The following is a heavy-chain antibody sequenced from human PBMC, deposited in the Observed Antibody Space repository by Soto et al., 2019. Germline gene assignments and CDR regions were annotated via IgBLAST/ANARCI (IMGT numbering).Heavy chain of an antibody. D-gene: IGHD5-12*01. CDR3: ARDRGYSVSTGAFDI. CDR2: ISSSSSYI. CDR1: GFTFSSYS. Sequence: EVQLVESGGGLVKPGGSLRLSCAASGFTFSSYSMNWVRQAPGKGLEWVSSISSSSSYIYYADSVKGRFTISRDNAKNSLYLQMNSLRAEDTAVYYCARDRGYSVSTGAFDIWGQGTMVTVSS. V-gene: IGHV3-21*01. J-gene: IGHJ3*02.